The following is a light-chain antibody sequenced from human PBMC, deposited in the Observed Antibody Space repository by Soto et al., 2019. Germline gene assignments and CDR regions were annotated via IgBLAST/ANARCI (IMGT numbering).Light chain of an antibody. V-gene: IGKV3-11*01. Sequence: EIVLTQSPATLSLSPGERATISCRARQGVSSYLAWYQQEPGQAPRLLIYDASNRATGIPDRFSGSGSGTDFTLTISSLEPEDFAVYYCHQRSNWPLTFGGGTKVEIK. CDR2: DAS. CDR3: HQRSNWPLT. CDR1: QGVSSY. J-gene: IGKJ4*02.